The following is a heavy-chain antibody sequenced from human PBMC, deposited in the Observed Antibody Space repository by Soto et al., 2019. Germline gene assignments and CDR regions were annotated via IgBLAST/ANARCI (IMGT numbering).Heavy chain of an antibody. Sequence: QVQLVQSGAEVKKPGSSVKVSCKASGGTFSSYAISWVRQDPGQGLEWMGGIIPIFGTANYAQKFQGRVTITAEEPSSTAYMEFRSLSSEATAVYYCATHHMAKINYCYGMDVWGQGTTVTVSS. V-gene: IGHV1-69*12. CDR3: ATHHMAKINYCYGMDV. CDR1: GGTFSSYA. D-gene: IGHD5-12*01. CDR2: IIPIFGTA. J-gene: IGHJ6*01.